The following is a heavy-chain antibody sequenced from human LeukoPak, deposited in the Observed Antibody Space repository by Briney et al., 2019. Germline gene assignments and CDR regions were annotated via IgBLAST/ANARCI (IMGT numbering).Heavy chain of an antibody. CDR1: GYTFTGYY. J-gene: IGHJ5*02. Sequence: GASVKVSCKASGYTFTGYYMHWVRQAPGQGLEWMGWINPNSGGTNYAQKFQGRVTMTRDTSISTAYMELSRLRSDDTAVYYCARQIVVVVAATGNWFDPWGQGTLVTVSS. V-gene: IGHV1-2*02. D-gene: IGHD2-15*01. CDR2: INPNSGGT. CDR3: ARQIVVVVAATGNWFDP.